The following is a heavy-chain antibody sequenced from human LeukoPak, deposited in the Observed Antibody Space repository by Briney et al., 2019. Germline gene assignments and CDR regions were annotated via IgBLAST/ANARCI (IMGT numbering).Heavy chain of an antibody. CDR2: IYYSGST. Sequence: SETLSLTCAVCGGSISSYYWGWIRQPPGKGLEWIGSIYYSGSTYYNPSLKSRVTISVDTSKNQFSLKLSSVTAADTAVYYCARYYDFWSGYYTGPTYYYYYMDVWGKGITVTVSS. V-gene: IGHV4-39*01. CDR3: ARYYDFWSGYYTGPTYYYYYMDV. CDR1: GGSISSYY. D-gene: IGHD3-3*01. J-gene: IGHJ6*03.